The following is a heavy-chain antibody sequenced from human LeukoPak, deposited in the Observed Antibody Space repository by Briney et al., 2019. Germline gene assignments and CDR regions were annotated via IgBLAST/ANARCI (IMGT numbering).Heavy chain of an antibody. V-gene: IGHV3-30*18. D-gene: IGHD2-15*01. Sequence: PGGSLRLSCAASGFTFSSYGMHWVRQAPGKGLEWVAVISYDGSNKYYADSVKGRFTISRDNSKNTLYLQMNSLRAEDTAVYYCAKGLRSGPTKYYFDYWGRGTLVTVSS. J-gene: IGHJ4*02. CDR1: GFTFSSYG. CDR3: AKGLRSGPTKYYFDY. CDR2: ISYDGSNK.